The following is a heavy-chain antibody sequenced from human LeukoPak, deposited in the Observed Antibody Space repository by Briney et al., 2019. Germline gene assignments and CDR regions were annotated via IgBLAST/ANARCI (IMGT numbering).Heavy chain of an antibody. V-gene: IGHV1-2*02. D-gene: IGHD4-23*01. J-gene: IGHJ4*02. CDR2: INPNSGGT. CDR1: GYTFTGYY. Sequence: ASVKVSCKASGYTFTGYYMHWVRQAPGQGLEWMGWINPNSGGTNYAQKFQGRVTMTRGTSISTAYMELSRLRSDDTAVYYCARGFLTTGTVVIDFDYWGQGTLVTVSS. CDR3: ARGFLTTGTVVIDFDY.